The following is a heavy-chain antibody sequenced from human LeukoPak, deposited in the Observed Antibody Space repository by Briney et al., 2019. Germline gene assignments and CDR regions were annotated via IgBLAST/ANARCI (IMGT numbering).Heavy chain of an antibody. J-gene: IGHJ6*02. CDR3: ARANMIRGVVITTIKYFYYGMDV. Sequence: SETLSLTCAVYGGSFSDFYWSWVRQPPGKGLEWIGEINHSGSINYNPSLKSRVAISVATSKNQFSLKLSSVTAADTAVYYCARANMIRGVVITTIKYFYYGMDVWGQGTTVTVSS. CDR2: INHSGSI. D-gene: IGHD3-10*01. V-gene: IGHV4-34*01. CDR1: GGSFSDFY.